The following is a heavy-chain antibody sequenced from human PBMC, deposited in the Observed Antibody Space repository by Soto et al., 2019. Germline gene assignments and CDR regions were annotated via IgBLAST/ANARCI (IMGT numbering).Heavy chain of an antibody. V-gene: IGHV4-34*01. CDR2: INHSGST. D-gene: IGHD2-2*01. J-gene: IGHJ6*03. CDR3: ARPAGRPRVYYYYYMDV. Sequence: SETLSLTCAVYGGSFSGYYWSWIRQPPGKGLEWIGEINHSGSTNYNPSLKSRVTISVDTSKNQFSLKLSSVTAADTAVYYCARPAGRPRVYYYYYMDVWGKGTTVTVSS. CDR1: GGSFSGYY.